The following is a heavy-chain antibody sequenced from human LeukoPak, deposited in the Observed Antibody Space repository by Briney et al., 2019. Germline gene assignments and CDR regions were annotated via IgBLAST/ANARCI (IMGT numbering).Heavy chain of an antibody. J-gene: IGHJ4*02. D-gene: IGHD3-3*01. CDR2: IYYSGST. CDR1: GGSIRSGGYY. V-gene: IGHV4-31*03. Sequence: SETLSLTCTVSGGSIRSGGYYWSWIPQHPGKGLEWIGYIYYSGSTYYNPSLKSRVTISVDTSKNQFSLKLSSVTAADTAVYYCASTSTIFEDYWGQGTLVTVSS. CDR3: ASTSTIFEDY.